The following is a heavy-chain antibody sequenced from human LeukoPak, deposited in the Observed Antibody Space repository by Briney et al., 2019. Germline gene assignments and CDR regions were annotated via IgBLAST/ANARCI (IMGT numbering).Heavy chain of an antibody. CDR1: GFTFSSYA. D-gene: IGHD2-2*01. CDR2: ISSNGGST. CDR3: VKGYCSSISCYGDY. V-gene: IGHV3-64D*09. Sequence: PGGSLRLSCSASGFTFSSYAMHWVRQAPGKGVEYVSAISSNGGSTYYADSVKGRFTNSRDNSKNTLYLQVSSLRAEDTAVYYCVKGYCSSISCYGDYWGQGTLVTVSS. J-gene: IGHJ4*02.